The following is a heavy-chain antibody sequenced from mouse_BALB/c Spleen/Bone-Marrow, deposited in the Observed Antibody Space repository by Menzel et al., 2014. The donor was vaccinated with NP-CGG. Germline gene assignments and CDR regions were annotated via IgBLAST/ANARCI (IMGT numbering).Heavy chain of an antibody. V-gene: IGHV1-14*01. Sequence: EVQLQESGPELVKPGASVKMSCKASGYTFTSYVMHWVKQKPGQGPEWIGYFIPYSDGSRYNEKFKDKATLTSDKSSSTAYMELSSLTSEDSAVYYCARGEPYFRYDGRGYAMDYWGQGTSVTVSS. D-gene: IGHD2-14*01. J-gene: IGHJ4*01. CDR2: FIPYSDGS. CDR1: GYTFTSYV. CDR3: ARGEPYFRYDGRGYAMDY.